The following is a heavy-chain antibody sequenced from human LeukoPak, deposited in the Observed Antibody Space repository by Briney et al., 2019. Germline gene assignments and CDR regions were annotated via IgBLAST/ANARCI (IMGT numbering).Heavy chain of an antibody. V-gene: IGHV3-15*01. CDR1: GFTFSKAW. CDR3: TTDPHVLLWFGEPEGYYQH. D-gene: IGHD3-10*01. CDR2: IKSKTDGGTT. Sequence: SGGSLRLSCAASGFTFSKAWMNWVRQAPGKGLEWVGRIKSKTDGGTTDYAAPVKGRFTISRDDSKNTLYLQMNSLKTEDTAVYYCTTDPHVLLWFGEPEGYYQHWGQGTLVTVSS. J-gene: IGHJ1*01.